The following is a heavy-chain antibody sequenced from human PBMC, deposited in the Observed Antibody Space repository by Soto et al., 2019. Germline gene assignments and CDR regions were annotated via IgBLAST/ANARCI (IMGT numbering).Heavy chain of an antibody. CDR1: GFTFSSYA. J-gene: IGHJ5*02. CDR3: AKEGLTPHPHSVSLLTNWFEP. Sequence: GGSLRLSCAASGFTFSSYAMSWVRQAPGKGLEWVSAISGSGGSTYYADSVKGRFTISRDNSKNTLYLQMNSLRAEDTAVYYCAKEGLTPHPHSVSLLTNWFEPWGQGTLVPVSP. CDR2: ISGSGGST. V-gene: IGHV3-23*01. D-gene: IGHD2-15*01.